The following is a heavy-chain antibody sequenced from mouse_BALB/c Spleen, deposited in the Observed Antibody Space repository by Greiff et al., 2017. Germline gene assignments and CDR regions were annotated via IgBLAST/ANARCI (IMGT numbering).Heavy chain of an antibody. CDR3: ARGELGRYFDY. V-gene: IGHV5-9-4*01. D-gene: IGHD4-1*01. Sequence: VQRVESGGGLVKPGGSLKLSCAASGFIFSSYAMSWVRQSPEKRLEWVAEISSGGSYTYYPDTVTGRFTISRDNAKNTLYLEMSSLRSEDTAMYYCARGELGRYFDYWGQGTTLTVSS. CDR1: GFIFSSYA. J-gene: IGHJ2*01. CDR2: ISSGGSYT.